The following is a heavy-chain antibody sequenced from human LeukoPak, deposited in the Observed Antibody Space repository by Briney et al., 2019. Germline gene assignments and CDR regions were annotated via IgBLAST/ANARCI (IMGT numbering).Heavy chain of an antibody. D-gene: IGHD3-22*01. CDR1: GYTFTGYY. V-gene: IGHV1-18*04. Sequence: GASVKVSCKASGYTFTGYYMHWVRQAPGQGLEWMGWISAYNGNTNYAQKLQGRVTMTTDTSTSTAYMELRSLRSDDTAVYYCARDRGNPLYYYDSSGSSLDYWGQGTLITVSS. CDR2: ISAYNGNT. J-gene: IGHJ4*02. CDR3: ARDRGNPLYYYDSSGSSLDY.